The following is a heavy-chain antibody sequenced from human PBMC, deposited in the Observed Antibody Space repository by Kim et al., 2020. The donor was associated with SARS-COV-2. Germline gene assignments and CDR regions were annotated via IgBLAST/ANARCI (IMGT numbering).Heavy chain of an antibody. Sequence: YADSVKGRFTISRDNSKNTLYLQMNSLRAEDTAVYYCAKSYDFWSGYFDYWGQGTLVTVSS. CDR3: AKSYDFWSGYFDY. D-gene: IGHD3-3*01. J-gene: IGHJ4*02. V-gene: IGHV3-23*01.